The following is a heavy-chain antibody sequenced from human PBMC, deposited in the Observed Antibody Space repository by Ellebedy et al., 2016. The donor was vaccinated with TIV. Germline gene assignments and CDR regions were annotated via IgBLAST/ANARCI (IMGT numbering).Heavy chain of an antibody. CDR2: ISSSSSYI. D-gene: IGHD3-22*01. CDR1: GFTFSSYS. CDR3: ARDIYDSSGYYPDAFDI. J-gene: IGHJ3*02. Sequence: GESLKISCAASGFTFSSYSMNWVRQAPGKGLEWVSSISSSSSYIYYADSVKGRFTISRDNAKNSLYLQMNSLRAEDTAVYYCARDIYDSSGYYPDAFDIWGQGTMVTVSS. V-gene: IGHV3-21*01.